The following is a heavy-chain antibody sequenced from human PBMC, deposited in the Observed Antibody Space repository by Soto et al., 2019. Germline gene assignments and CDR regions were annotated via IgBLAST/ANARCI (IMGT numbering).Heavy chain of an antibody. V-gene: IGHV4-59*01. CDR1: GGSISSYY. CDR2: IYYSGST. J-gene: IGHJ5*02. CDR3: ARAPTPHLFFA. D-gene: IGHD3-3*01. Sequence: SETLSLTCTVSGGSISSYYWSWIRQPPGKGLEWIGYIYYSGSTNYNPSLKSRVTISVDTSKNQFSLKLSSVTAADTAVYYCARAPTPHLFFAWGQGTLVTVSS.